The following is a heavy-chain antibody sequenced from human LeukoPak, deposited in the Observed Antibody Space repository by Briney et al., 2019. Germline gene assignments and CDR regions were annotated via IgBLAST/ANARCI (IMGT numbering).Heavy chain of an antibody. J-gene: IGHJ4*02. D-gene: IGHD1-26*01. CDR3: ARDTGIVGATEY. CDR1: GGTLSSYA. Sequence: ASVKVSCKASGGTLSSYAISWVRQGPGQRVEWMGGIIPIFGTANYAQKFQGRVTITTDESTSTAYMELSSLRSEDTAVYYCARDTGIVGATEYWGQGTLVTVSS. V-gene: IGHV1-69*05. CDR2: IIPIFGTA.